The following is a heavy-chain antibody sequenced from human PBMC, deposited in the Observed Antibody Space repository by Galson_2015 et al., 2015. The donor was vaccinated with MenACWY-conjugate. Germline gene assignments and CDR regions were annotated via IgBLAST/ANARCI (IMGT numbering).Heavy chain of an antibody. V-gene: IGHV6-1*01. CDR3: AREERGSYYYYGLDV. D-gene: IGHD2-15*01. Sequence: CAISGDSVSSDNAAWNWIRQSPSRGLEWLGRTYYRSKWYNDYAVSVKSRITINPDTAKNQLSLHLKSVTPEDTAVCYCAREERGSYYYYGLDVWGQGTTVTVSS. CDR2: TYYRSKWYN. CDR1: GDSVSSDNAA. J-gene: IGHJ6*02.